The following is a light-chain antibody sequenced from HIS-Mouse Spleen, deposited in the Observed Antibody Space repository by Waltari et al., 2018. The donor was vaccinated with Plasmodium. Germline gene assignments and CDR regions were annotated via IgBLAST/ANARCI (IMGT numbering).Light chain of an antibody. CDR1: SITVGGYNY. V-gene: IGLV2-8*01. J-gene: IGLJ2*01. CDR2: EVS. Sequence: QSALTQPPSASGSPGQSVTISCTGTSITVGGYNYVSWYQQHPGKAPKLMIYEVSKRPSGVPDRFSGSKSGNTASLTVSGLQAEDEADYYCSSYAGSNNLVFGGGTKLTVL. CDR3: SSYAGSNNLV.